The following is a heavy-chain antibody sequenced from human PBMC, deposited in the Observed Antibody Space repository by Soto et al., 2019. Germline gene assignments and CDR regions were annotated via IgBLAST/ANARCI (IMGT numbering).Heavy chain of an antibody. Sequence: ASVKVSCKASGGTFSSYAISWVRQAPGQGLEWMGGIIPIFGTANYAQKFQGRVTITADESTSTAYMELSSLRSEDTAVYYCARVMYYYDSSGYFYYYGMDVWGQGTTVTVSS. CDR1: GGTFSSYA. J-gene: IGHJ6*02. CDR2: IIPIFGTA. D-gene: IGHD3-22*01. CDR3: ARVMYYYDSSGYFYYYGMDV. V-gene: IGHV1-69*13.